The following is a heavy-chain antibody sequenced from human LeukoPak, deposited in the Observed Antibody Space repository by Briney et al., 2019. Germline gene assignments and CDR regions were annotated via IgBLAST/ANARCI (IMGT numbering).Heavy chain of an antibody. V-gene: IGHV3-30*18. D-gene: IGHD5-18*01. CDR3: AKDGATAMAFDY. Sequence: PGRSLRLSCAASGFTFSSYGMHWVRQAPGKGLEWVAVISYDGSNKYYADSVKGRFTISRDNSKNTLYLQMNSPRAEDTAVYYCAKDGATAMAFDYWGQGPLVTVSS. CDR1: GFTFSSYG. J-gene: IGHJ4*02. CDR2: ISYDGSNK.